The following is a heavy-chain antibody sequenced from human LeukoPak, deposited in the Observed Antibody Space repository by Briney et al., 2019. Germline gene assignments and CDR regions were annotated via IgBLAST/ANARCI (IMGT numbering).Heavy chain of an antibody. Sequence: SETLSLTCAVYGGSFSGYYWSWIRQPPGKGLEWIGEINHSGSTNYNPSLKSRVTISVDTSKNQFSLKLSSVTAADTAVYYCAIGGPILWNWFDPWGQGTLVTVSS. V-gene: IGHV4-34*01. J-gene: IGHJ5*02. D-gene: IGHD2-21*01. CDR3: AIGGPILWNWFDP. CDR2: INHSGST. CDR1: GGSFSGYY.